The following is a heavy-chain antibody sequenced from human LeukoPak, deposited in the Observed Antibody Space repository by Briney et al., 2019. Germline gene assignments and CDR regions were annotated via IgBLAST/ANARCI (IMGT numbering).Heavy chain of an antibody. CDR2: ISGSGGST. J-gene: IGHJ4*02. CDR3: AKGLCGTNCANFDH. CDR1: GFTFSGFT. Sequence: SGGSLRLSCVASGFTFSGFTMNWVRQAPGKGLEWVSTISGSGGSTYYADSVKGRFTISRDNSKNTVFLQMNSLRAEDTAVYYCAKGLCGTNCANFDHWGQGTLVTVSS. D-gene: IGHD2-2*01. V-gene: IGHV3-23*01.